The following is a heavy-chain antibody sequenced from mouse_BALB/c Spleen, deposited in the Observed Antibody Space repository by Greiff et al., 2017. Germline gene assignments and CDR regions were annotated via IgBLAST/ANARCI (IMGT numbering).Heavy chain of an antibody. V-gene: IGHV5-4*02. D-gene: IGHD2-10*02. CDR2: ISDGGSYT. Sequence: EVKLVESGGGLVKPGGSLKLSCAASGFTFSDYYMYWVRQTPEKRLEWVATISDGGSYTYYPDSVKGRFTISRDNAKNNLYLQMSSLKSEDTAMYYCARRRYGNYVYAMDYWGQGTSVTVSS. J-gene: IGHJ4*01. CDR1: GFTFSDYY. CDR3: ARRRYGNYVYAMDY.